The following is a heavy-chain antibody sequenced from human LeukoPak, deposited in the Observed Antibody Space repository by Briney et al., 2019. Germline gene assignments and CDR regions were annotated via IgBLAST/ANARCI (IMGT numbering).Heavy chain of an antibody. D-gene: IGHD1-20*01. CDR2: VTGNGGAT. J-gene: IGHJ4*02. CDR3: AKDPNNWSQGCFDY. V-gene: IGHV3-23*01. Sequence: GGSLRLSCVASGFTFSNYAMSWVRQAPGKGLEWVSAVTGNGGATYYADSVKGRFTISRDNSKNTLYLQMNSLRAEDTALYYCAKDPNNWSQGCFDYWGQGTLVTVSS. CDR1: GFTFSNYA.